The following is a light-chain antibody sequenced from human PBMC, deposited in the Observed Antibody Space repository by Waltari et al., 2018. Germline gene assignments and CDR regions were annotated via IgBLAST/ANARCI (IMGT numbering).Light chain of an antibody. Sequence: DIQLTQSPSFLSVSVGDRVTITCRASQGISSSLAWYQQKPGKAPKLLGYAASSLQSGVPSRFRGSGSGTEFTLTISSLQPEDFASYYCQQLSTYPLTIGGGTKVEIK. CDR1: QGISSS. CDR3: QQLSTYPLT. CDR2: AAS. J-gene: IGKJ4*01. V-gene: IGKV1-9*01.